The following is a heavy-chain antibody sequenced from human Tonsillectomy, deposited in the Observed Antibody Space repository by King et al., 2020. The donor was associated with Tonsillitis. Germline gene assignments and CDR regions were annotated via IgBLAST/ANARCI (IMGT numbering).Heavy chain of an antibody. J-gene: IGHJ6*02. CDR1: GYTFTSYY. CDR2: INPSGGST. D-gene: IGHD1-26*01. V-gene: IGHV1-46*01. Sequence: QLVQSGAEVKKPGASVKVSCKASGYTFTSYYMHWVRQAPGQGLEWMGIINPSGGSTSYAQKFQGRVTMTMDTSTGTVYMELSSLRSEDTAVYYCARGDGKHGMDVWGQGTTVTVSS. CDR3: ARGDGKHGMDV.